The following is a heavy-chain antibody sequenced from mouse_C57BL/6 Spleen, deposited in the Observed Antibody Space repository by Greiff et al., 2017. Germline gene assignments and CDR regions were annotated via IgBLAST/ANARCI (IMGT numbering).Heavy chain of an antibody. V-gene: IGHV1-15*01. CDR2: IDPETGGT. CDR1: GYTFTDYE. J-gene: IGHJ3*01. CDR3: TRSDYSNYGFAY. D-gene: IGHD2-5*01. Sequence: VQLKQSGAELVRPGASVTLSCKASGYTFTDYEMHWVKQTPVHGLEWIGAIDPETGGTAYNQKFKGKAILTADKSSSTAYMELRSLTSEDSAVYYCTRSDYSNYGFAYWGQGTLVTVSA.